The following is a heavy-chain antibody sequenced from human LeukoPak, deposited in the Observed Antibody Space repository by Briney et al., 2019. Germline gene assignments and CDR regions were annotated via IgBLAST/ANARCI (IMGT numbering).Heavy chain of an antibody. Sequence: SETLSLTCSASGGSISSSSFYWGWLRPPPGKGLEWFGSIYYSGSTYTNPSLKSRVTISVDTSKNQFSLKVTSVTAADTAVYYCARSIFGVLYWYFDLWGRGTLVTVSS. CDR1: GGSISSSSFY. CDR3: ARSIFGVLYWYFDL. V-gene: IGHV4-39*01. D-gene: IGHD3-3*01. CDR2: IYYSGST. J-gene: IGHJ2*01.